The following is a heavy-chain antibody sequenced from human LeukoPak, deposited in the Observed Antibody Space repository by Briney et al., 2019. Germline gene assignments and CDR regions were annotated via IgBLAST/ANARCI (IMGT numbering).Heavy chain of an antibody. CDR1: GFTFNNYA. J-gene: IGHJ4*02. V-gene: IGHV3-30*01. Sequence: GRSLRLSCAASGFTFNNYAMHWVRQAPGKGLEWVALVSYDGSKKYYADSVKGRFTISRDNSKNTLSLQMDSLRAEDTAVYFCARNPSAEEAERGDYWGQGTLVTVSS. CDR3: ARNPSAEEAERGDY. D-gene: IGHD1-1*01. CDR2: VSYDGSKK.